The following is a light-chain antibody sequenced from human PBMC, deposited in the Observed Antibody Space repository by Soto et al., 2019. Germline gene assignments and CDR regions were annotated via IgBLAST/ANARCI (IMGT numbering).Light chain of an antibody. CDR3: QSYDSSLRGSRI. CDR2: TNR. CDR1: SSNIGAGYD. V-gene: IGLV1-40*01. Sequence: QSVLTQPPSVSGAPGQRVTISCTGSSSNIGAGYDVHWYQQLPGTAPRLLIYTNRNRPSGVPDRFSGSKSGTSASLAITGLQAEDEADYYCQSYDSSLRGSRIFGGGTKVTVL. J-gene: IGLJ2*01.